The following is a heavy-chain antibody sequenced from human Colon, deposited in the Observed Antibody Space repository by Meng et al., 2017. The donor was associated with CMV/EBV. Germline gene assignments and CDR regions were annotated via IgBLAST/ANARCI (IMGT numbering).Heavy chain of an antibody. CDR2: INPSGGTT. Sequence: ASVKVSCKASGYIFTSYYIHWVQQAPGQGLEWMGTINPSGGTTRYAQNFQGRLTVTRDTSTNSVYMELTSLRSEDMAVYYCARSVQVAQYFDHWGQGTLVTVSS. V-gene: IGHV1-46*01. D-gene: IGHD5-12*01. CDR3: ARSVQVAQYFDH. J-gene: IGHJ4*02. CDR1: GYIFTSYY.